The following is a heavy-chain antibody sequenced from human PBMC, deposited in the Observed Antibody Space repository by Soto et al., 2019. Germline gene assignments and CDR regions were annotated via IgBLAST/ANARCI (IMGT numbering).Heavy chain of an antibody. J-gene: IGHJ6*03. Sequence: GASVKVSCKASGGTFSSYTISWVRQAPGQGLEWMGRIIPILGIANYAQKFQGRVTITADKSTSTAYMELSSLRSEDTAVYYCARDRYSSSWIEDYYHYYMDVWGKGTTVTVSS. V-gene: IGHV1-69*04. D-gene: IGHD6-13*01. CDR3: ARDRYSSSWIEDYYHYYMDV. CDR2: IIPILGIA. CDR1: GGTFSSYT.